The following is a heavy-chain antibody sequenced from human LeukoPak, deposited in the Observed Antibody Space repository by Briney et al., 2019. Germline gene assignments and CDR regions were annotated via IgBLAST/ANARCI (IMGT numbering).Heavy chain of an antibody. J-gene: IGHJ4*02. CDR3: AKDPHYYDSSGYNIDY. D-gene: IGHD3-22*01. Sequence: GGSLRLSCAASGFTFSSYSMSWVRQAPGKGLEWVSSIRASGVSTYYADSLKGRFTISRDNSKNTLYLQINSVRAEDTAVYYCAKDPHYYDSSGYNIDYWGQGTLVTVSS. V-gene: IGHV3-23*01. CDR1: GFTFSSYS. CDR2: IRASGVST.